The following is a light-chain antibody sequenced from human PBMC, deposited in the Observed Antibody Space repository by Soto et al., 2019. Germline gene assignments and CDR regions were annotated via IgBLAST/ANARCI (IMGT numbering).Light chain of an antibody. J-gene: IGKJ4*01. CDR2: DAS. Sequence: EGVLKQSPATLSLSPGERATLSCRASQSIRNYLAWYQQKPGQAPRLLIYDASTRATGIPDRFSGSGSGTDFTLTISRLEPEDCAVYYCQQYAGSRSTFGGGTKVDIK. CDR3: QQYAGSRST. CDR1: QSIRNY. V-gene: IGKV3-20*01.